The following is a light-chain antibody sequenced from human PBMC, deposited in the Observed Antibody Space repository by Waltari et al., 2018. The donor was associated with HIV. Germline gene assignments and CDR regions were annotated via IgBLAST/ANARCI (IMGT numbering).Light chain of an antibody. Sequence: SHELTQPPSVSVSPGQAARITCSGDALPYRYVYWYQQKSGQAPVLVIHEGSRRPSGILERISGSTTGTMATLTISGAQVEDEADYYCFSTNSGGNQGLFGGGTKLIVL. V-gene: IGLV3-10*01. J-gene: IGLJ2*01. CDR2: EGS. CDR3: FSTNSGGNQGL. CDR1: ALPYRY.